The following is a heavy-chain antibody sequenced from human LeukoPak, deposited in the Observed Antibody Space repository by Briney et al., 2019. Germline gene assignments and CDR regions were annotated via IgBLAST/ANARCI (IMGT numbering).Heavy chain of an antibody. Sequence: QTVSLICAICGHTVSIDSAAWVWIRRSPSRGLEWVGRSYYRSKWYRDYAISGKSGITINPDSSKNQFSLQLNCVTPDDLACYYCPHHAYRSYEWGQENLVTVSS. D-gene: IGHD3-10*01. V-gene: IGHV6-1*01. J-gene: IGHJ4*02. CDR1: GHTVSIDSAA. CDR3: PHHAYRSYE. CDR2: SYYRSKWYR.